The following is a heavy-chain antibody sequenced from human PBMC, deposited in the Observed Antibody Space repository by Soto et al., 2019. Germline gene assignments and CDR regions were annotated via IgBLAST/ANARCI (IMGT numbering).Heavy chain of an antibody. CDR3: ASLYSGYDGDFDY. J-gene: IGHJ4*02. Sequence: QVQLVESGGGVVQPGRSLRLSCAASGFTFSNYAMHWVRQAPGKGLQWVAIISYDGSNKYYADSMKGRFTISRDNSKNTLYLQMNSLRAEDTAVYYCASLYSGYDGDFDYWGQGTLVTVSS. D-gene: IGHD5-12*01. CDR2: ISYDGSNK. V-gene: IGHV3-30-3*01. CDR1: GFTFSNYA.